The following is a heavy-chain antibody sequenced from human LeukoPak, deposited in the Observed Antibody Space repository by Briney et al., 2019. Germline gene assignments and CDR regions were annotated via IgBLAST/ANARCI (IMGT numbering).Heavy chain of an antibody. CDR1: GFTFSNAW. J-gene: IGHJ4*02. CDR2: IKSKTDGGTT. Sequence: GGSLRLSCAASGFTFSNAWMNWVRQAPGKGLEWVGRIKSKTDGGTTDYAAPVKGRFTISRDDSKSIAYLQMNSLKTEDTAVYYCTRDRGSSTLGDYWGQGTLVTVSS. CDR3: TRDRGSSTLGDY. D-gene: IGHD7-27*01. V-gene: IGHV3-15*07.